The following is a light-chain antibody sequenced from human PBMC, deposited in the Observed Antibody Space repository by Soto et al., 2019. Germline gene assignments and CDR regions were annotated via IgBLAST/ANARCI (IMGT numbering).Light chain of an antibody. J-gene: IGLJ1*01. CDR2: DVS. CDR3: CSYAGNSRV. V-gene: IGLV2-11*01. Sequence: QSTLSHPASVSVSPVQSITISCTVTISDVGGYDYVSWYQQHPDKAPKLIIYDVSRRPSGVPDRFSGSKSDNTASLTISGLQAEDDADYYCCSYAGNSRVFGTGTKVTVL. CDR1: ISDVGGYDY.